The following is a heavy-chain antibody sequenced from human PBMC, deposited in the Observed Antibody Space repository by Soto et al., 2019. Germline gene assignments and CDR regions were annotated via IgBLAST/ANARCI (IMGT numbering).Heavy chain of an antibody. CDR3: ATDTPSFAMITFGGVIVNAFDI. CDR1: GYTLTELS. V-gene: IGHV1-24*01. CDR2: FDPEDGET. J-gene: IGHJ3*02. D-gene: IGHD3-16*02. Sequence: ASVKVSCKVSGYTLTELSMHWVRQAPGKGLEWMGGFDPEDGETIYAQKFQGRVTMTEGTSTDTAYMELSSLRSEDTAVYYCATDTPSFAMITFGGVIVNAFDIWGQGTMVTVSS.